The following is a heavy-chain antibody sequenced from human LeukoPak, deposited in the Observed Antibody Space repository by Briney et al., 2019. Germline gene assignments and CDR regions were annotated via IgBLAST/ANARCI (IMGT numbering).Heavy chain of an antibody. D-gene: IGHD3-22*01. CDR1: GGTFSSYA. CDR2: IIPIFGTA. CDR3: ASSGYRPSGAKFDY. Sequence: ASVKVSCKASGGTFSSYAISWVRQAPGQGLEWMGGIIPIFGTANYAQKFQGRVTITADESTSTAYMELSSLRSEDTAVYYCASSGYRPSGAKFDYWGQGTLVTVSS. V-gene: IGHV1-69*13. J-gene: IGHJ4*02.